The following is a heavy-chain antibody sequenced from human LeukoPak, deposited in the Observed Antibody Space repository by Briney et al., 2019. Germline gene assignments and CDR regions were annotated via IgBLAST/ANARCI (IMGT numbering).Heavy chain of an antibody. CDR3: ARDRNSSGWYEGFDY. Sequence: GGSLRLSCAASGFTFSSSAMHWVRQAPDKGLEWVAVISYDGSNKYYADSVKGRFTISRDNSKNTLYLQMNSLRADDTAVYYCARDRNSSGWYEGFDYWGQGTLVTVSS. CDR2: ISYDGSNK. J-gene: IGHJ4*02. D-gene: IGHD6-19*01. CDR1: GFTFSSSA. V-gene: IGHV3-30-3*01.